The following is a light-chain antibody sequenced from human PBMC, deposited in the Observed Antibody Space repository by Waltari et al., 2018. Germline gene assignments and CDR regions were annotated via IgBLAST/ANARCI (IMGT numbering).Light chain of an antibody. CDR1: SPNIGAGYD. V-gene: IGLV1-40*01. Sequence: QSVLTPPPSVSGAPGQRVTISCTGTSPNIGAGYDVHWYQHIPGTAPKLLISGNNGRPSGVPDRFSGSKSSTSASLAITGLQAEDEADYYCQSYDSSLSVVFGGGTKLTVL. CDR2: GNN. CDR3: QSYDSSLSVV. J-gene: IGLJ3*02.